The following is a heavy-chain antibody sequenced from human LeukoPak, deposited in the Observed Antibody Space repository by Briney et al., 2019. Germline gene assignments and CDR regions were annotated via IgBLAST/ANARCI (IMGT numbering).Heavy chain of an antibody. CDR1: GGSFSGYY. D-gene: IGHD4-23*01. CDR3: ARANGGNGFDY. J-gene: IGHJ4*02. Sequence: SETLSLTCAVYGGSFSGYYWSWIRQPPGKGLEWIGEINHSGSTNYNPSLKSRVTISVDTSKNQFSLRLSSVTAADTAVYYCARANGGNGFDYWGQGTLVTVSS. CDR2: INHSGST. V-gene: IGHV4-34*01.